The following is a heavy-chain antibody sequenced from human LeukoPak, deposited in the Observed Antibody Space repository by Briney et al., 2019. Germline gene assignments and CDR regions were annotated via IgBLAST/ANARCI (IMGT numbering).Heavy chain of an antibody. CDR1: GYTFTDYY. CDR3: AREASSGQWLVLSRWRPHRNWFDP. J-gene: IGHJ5*02. CDR2: INPNSGDT. V-gene: IGHV1-2*02. D-gene: IGHD6-19*01. Sequence: ASVKVSCKASGYTFTDYYLHWVRQAPGQGLEWMGWINPNSGDTDYAQKFQGRVTMTRDTSISTAYMELSRLRYDDTAVYYCAREASSGQWLVLSRWRPHRNWFDPWGQGTLVTVSS.